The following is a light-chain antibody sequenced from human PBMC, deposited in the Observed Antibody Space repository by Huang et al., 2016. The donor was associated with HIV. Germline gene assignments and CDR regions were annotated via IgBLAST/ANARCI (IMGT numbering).Light chain of an antibody. J-gene: IGKJ1*01. CDR3: QQYNNWPPWT. CDR2: GAS. V-gene: IGKV3-15*01. CDR1: QRVSSN. Sequence: EIVMTQSPATLSVSPGDRATLSCRASQRVSSNLAWYQQKPGQTPRLLIYGASTRASGTSARFSGSGAGTEFTLTISTLQSEDFAVYYCQQYNNWPPWTFGQGTKVEFK.